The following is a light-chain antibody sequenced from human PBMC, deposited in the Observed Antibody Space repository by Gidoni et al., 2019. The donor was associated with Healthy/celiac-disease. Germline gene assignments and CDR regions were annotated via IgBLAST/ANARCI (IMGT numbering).Light chain of an antibody. V-gene: IGKV1-39*01. CDR1: QSISSY. CDR3: QQSYSRWT. J-gene: IGKJ1*01. Sequence: DIQMTPSPSSLSASVGDRVTITCRASQSISSYLNWYQQKPGKAPKLLIYAASSLQSGVPSRVSGSGSGTDFTLTISSLQPEDFATYYCQQSYSRWTFGQGTKVEIK. CDR2: AAS.